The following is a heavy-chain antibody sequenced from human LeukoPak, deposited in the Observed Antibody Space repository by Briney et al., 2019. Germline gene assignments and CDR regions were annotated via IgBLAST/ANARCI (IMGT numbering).Heavy chain of an antibody. CDR2: IDWDDDK. J-gene: IGHJ4*02. D-gene: IGHD5-18*01. Sequence: SGPTLVNPTQTLTLTCTFSGFSLSTSGMRVSWIRQPPGKALEWLARIDWDDDKFYSTSLKTRLTISKDTSKVQVVLTMTNMDPVDTATYYCARISGRDTAMVTDCWGQGTLVTVSS. CDR1: GFSLSTSGMR. V-gene: IGHV2-70*04. CDR3: ARISGRDTAMVTDC.